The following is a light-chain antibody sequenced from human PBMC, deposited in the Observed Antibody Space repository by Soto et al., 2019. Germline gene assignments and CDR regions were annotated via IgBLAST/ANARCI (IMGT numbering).Light chain of an antibody. Sequence: QSVLTQPASGSGSPGQSISISWTGTSTDVGAYNLVSWYQQYPGKAPTLLLFEVDRRPSEVPARLSASQSGASASLAISGLRSEDEVEYSCAAWDDSLPRYVCATGGKVIV. CDR2: EVD. V-gene: IGLV2-14*02. CDR1: STDVGAYNL. CDR3: AAWDDSLPRYV. J-gene: IGLJ1*01.